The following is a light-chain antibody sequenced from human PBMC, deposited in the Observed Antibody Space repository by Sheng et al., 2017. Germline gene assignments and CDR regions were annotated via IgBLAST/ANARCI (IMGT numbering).Light chain of an antibody. J-gene: IGLJ1*01. CDR2: DVT. V-gene: IGLV2-14*01. CDR1: SSDVGGYNY. CDR3: SSYTTSSTV. Sequence: QSALTQPASVSGSPGQSITISCTGTSSDVGGYNYVSWYQQRPGKAPKLMIYDVTNRPSGVSNRFSGSKSGNTASLTISGLQAADETDYYCSSYTTSSTVFGTGTKLTVL.